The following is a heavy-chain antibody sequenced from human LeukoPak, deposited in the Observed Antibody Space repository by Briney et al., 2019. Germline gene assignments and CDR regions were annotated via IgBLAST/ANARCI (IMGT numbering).Heavy chain of an antibody. CDR2: ISASGDIT. CDR3: AKGVSWYYFDY. D-gene: IGHD6-13*01. J-gene: IGHJ4*02. V-gene: IGHV3-23*01. CDR1: GFTFTNSD. Sequence: GGSLRLSCAASGFTFTNSDMSWVRQAPGKGLEWVSEISASGDITFYADSVKGRFTISRDNSKNTLYLQMNSLSAEDTAVYYCAKGVSWYYFDYWGQGTLVTVSS.